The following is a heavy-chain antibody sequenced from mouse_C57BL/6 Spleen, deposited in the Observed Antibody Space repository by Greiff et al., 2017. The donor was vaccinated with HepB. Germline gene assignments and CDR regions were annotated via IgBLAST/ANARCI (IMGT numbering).Heavy chain of an antibody. Sequence: EVKLQQSGPELVKPGASVKMSCKASGYTFTDYNMHWVKQSHGKSLEWIGYINPNNGGTSYNQKFKGKATLTVNKSSSTAYMELRSLTSEDSAVYFCARGTTVVANFDYWGQGTTLTVSS. D-gene: IGHD1-1*01. J-gene: IGHJ2*01. V-gene: IGHV1-22*01. CDR3: ARGTTVVANFDY. CDR1: GYTFTDYN. CDR2: INPNNGGT.